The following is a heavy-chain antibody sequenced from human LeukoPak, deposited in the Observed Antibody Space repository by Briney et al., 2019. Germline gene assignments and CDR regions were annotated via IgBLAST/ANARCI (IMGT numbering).Heavy chain of an antibody. J-gene: IGHJ4*02. D-gene: IGHD3-22*01. CDR2: ISGSGDRT. Sequence: GGSLRLSCAASGFTFSSYAMSWVRQAPGKGLEWVSAISGSGDRTYYADSVKGRFTISRDNSKNTLYLQMNSLRAEDTAVYYCAKGSRPVITMIVVVISTFDYWGQGTLVTVSS. V-gene: IGHV3-23*01. CDR1: GFTFSSYA. CDR3: AKGSRPVITMIVVVISTFDY.